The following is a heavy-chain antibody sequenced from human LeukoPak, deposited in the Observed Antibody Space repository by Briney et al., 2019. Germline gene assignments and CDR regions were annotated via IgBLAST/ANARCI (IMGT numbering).Heavy chain of an antibody. CDR3: ARGMRITMVRGVIPHDY. J-gene: IGHJ4*02. D-gene: IGHD3-10*01. CDR2: INSDGSST. V-gene: IGHV3-74*01. CDR1: GFTFSSYW. Sequence: PGGSLRLSCAASGFTFSSYWMHWVRQAPGKGLVWVSRINSDGSSTSYADSVKGRFTISRDNAKHTLYLQMNSLRAEDTAVYYCARGMRITMVRGVIPHDYWGQGTLVTVSS.